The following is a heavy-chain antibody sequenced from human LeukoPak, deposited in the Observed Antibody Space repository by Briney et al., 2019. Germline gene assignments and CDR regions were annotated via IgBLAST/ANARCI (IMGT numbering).Heavy chain of an antibody. Sequence: GGSLRLSCAASGFTFSSYAMHWVRQAPGKGLEWVAGISYDGSNKYYADSVNGRFTISRDNSKNTLYLQMNSLRAEDTAVYYCARGVFVDTAMVLDNWFDPWGQGTLVTVSS. J-gene: IGHJ5*02. D-gene: IGHD5-18*01. CDR1: GFTFSSYA. V-gene: IGHV3-30*01. CDR3: ARGVFVDTAMVLDNWFDP. CDR2: ISYDGSNK.